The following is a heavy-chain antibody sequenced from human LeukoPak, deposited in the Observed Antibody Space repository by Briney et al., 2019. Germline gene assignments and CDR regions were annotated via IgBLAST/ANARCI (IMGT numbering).Heavy chain of an antibody. CDR1: GYTFTGYY. V-gene: IGHV1-46*01. CDR3: ASNRFSRDAFDI. D-gene: IGHD1-14*01. Sequence: GASVKVSCKASGYTFTGYYMHWVRQAPGQGLEWMGIINPSGGSTSYAQKFQGRVTMTRDMSTSTVYMELSSLRSEDTAVYYCASNRFSRDAFDIWGQGTMVTVSS. J-gene: IGHJ3*02. CDR2: INPSGGST.